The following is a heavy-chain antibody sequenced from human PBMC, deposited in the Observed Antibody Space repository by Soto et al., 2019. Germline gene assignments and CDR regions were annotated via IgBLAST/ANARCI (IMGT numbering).Heavy chain of an antibody. J-gene: IGHJ6*02. Sequence: HVQLHQSGPRLVKPSQTLSLECSVIGGSVNTGDNYWSCVRQSPGRSLEWIGYIYHTGKSFYNPALENRVSMSVDASKDQFSLTLTSVTAADTAVYFCAREPLDGMDVWGQGTNVTVSS. CDR2: IYHTGKS. V-gene: IGHV4-30-4*01. CDR3: AREPLDGMDV. CDR1: GGSVNTGDNY.